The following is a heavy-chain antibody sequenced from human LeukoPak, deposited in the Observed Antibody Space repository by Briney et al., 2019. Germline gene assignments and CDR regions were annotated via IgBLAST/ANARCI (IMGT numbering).Heavy chain of an antibody. CDR2: ISSSSSYI. CDR3: AGRRPDRGVPIDY. J-gene: IGHJ4*02. V-gene: IGHV3-21*01. Sequence: GGSLRLSCAASGFNFSSYSMNWVRQAPGKGLEWVSSISSSSSYIYYADSVKGRFTISRDNAKNSLYLQMNSLRAEDTAVYYCAGRRPDRGVPIDYWGQGTLVTVSS. D-gene: IGHD3-10*01. CDR1: GFNFSSYS.